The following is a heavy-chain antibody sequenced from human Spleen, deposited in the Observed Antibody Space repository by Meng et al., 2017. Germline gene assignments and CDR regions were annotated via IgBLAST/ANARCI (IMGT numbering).Heavy chain of an antibody. CDR1: GGSISTSGYY. D-gene: IGHD6-19*01. Sequence: QLQESGPGLVKPSEALSLTCSVSGGSISTSGYYWGWIRQPPGKGLEWIGSIGHSGITYYTPSLKSRVTVSIDTSKSQFSLILTSVTAADTAVYYCVRSSAWVRTGFDPWGQGTLVTVSS. V-gene: IGHV4-39*01. J-gene: IGHJ5*02. CDR3: VRSSAWVRTGFDP. CDR2: IGHSGIT.